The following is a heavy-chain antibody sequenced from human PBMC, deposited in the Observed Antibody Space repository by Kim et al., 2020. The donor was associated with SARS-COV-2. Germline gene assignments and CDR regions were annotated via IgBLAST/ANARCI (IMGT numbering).Heavy chain of an antibody. V-gene: IGHV3-48*02. D-gene: IGHD6-13*01. CDR3: AREPIAAAGNYYYYGMDV. J-gene: IGHJ6*02. CDR1: GFTFSSYS. Sequence: GGSLRLSCAASGFTFSSYSMNWVRQAPGKGLEWVSYISSSSSTIYYADSVKGRFTISRDNAKNSLYLQMNSLRDEDTAVYYCAREPIAAAGNYYYYGMDVWGQGTTVTVSS. CDR2: ISSSSSTI.